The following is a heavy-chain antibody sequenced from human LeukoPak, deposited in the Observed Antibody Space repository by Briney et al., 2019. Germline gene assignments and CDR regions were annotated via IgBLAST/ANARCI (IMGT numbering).Heavy chain of an antibody. CDR1: GFTFSSYG. Sequence: GGSLRLSCAASGFTFSSYGMHWIRQAPGKGLEWVAVIWYDGSNKYYADSVKGRFTISRDNSKNTLYLQMNSLRAEDTAVYYCAKDAAPYGYGILTGYYADYWGQGTPVTVSS. D-gene: IGHD3-9*01. V-gene: IGHV3-30*02. CDR3: AKDAAPYGYGILTGYYADY. J-gene: IGHJ4*02. CDR2: IWYDGSNK.